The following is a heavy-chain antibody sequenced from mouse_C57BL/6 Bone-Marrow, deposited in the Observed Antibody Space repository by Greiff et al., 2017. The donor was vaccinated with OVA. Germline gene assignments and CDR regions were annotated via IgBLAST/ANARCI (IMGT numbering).Heavy chain of an antibody. V-gene: IGHV10-1*01. CDR1: GFSFNTYA. Sequence: EADGGLVQPKGSLKLSCAASGFSFNTYAMNWVRQAPGKGLEWVARIRSKSNNYATYYADSVKDRFTISRDDSESMLYLQMNNLKTEDTAMYYCVRPGFAYWGQGTLVTVSA. CDR2: IRSKSNNYAT. CDR3: VRPGFAY. J-gene: IGHJ3*01.